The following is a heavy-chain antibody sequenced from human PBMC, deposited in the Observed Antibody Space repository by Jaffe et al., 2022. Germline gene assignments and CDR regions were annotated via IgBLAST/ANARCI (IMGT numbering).Heavy chain of an antibody. J-gene: IGHJ6*03. D-gene: IGHD6-19*01. CDR1: GFSLSTSGMC. CDR3: ARGVAGRDYYYYYYMDV. Sequence: QVTLRESGPALVKPTQTLTLTCTFSGFSLSTSGMCVSWIRQPPGKALEWLALIDWDDDKYYSTSLKTRLTISKDTSKNQVVLTMTNMDPVDTATYYCARGVAGRDYYYYYYMDVWGKGTTVTVSS. V-gene: IGHV2-70*01. CDR2: IDWDDDK.